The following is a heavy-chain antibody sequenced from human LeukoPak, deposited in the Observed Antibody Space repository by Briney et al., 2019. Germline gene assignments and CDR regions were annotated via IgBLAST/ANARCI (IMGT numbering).Heavy chain of an antibody. J-gene: IGHJ4*02. V-gene: IGHV3-21*01. Sequence: GGSLRLSCAASGFTFSSYSMKWVRQAPGKGLEWVSSISSSSSYIYYADSVKGRFTISRDNAKNSLYLQMNSLRAEDTAVYYCARDPNYGYFDYWGQGTRVTVSS. CDR2: ISSSSSYI. CDR1: GFTFSSYS. CDR3: ARDPNYGYFDY. D-gene: IGHD4-17*01.